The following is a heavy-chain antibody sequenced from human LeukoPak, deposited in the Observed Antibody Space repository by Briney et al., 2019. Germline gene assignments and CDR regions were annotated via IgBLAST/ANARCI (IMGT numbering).Heavy chain of an antibody. CDR3: ARDVPAAKDYGMDV. CDR1: GYTFTSYG. D-gene: IGHD2-2*01. J-gene: IGHJ6*04. CDR2: ISAYNGNT. V-gene: IGHV1-18*04. Sequence: GASVNVSCKTSGYTFTSYGISWVRQAPGQGLEWMGWISAYNGNTNYAQKLQGRVTMTTDTSTSTAYMELRSLRSDDTAVYYCARDVPAAKDYGMDVWGKGTTVTVSS.